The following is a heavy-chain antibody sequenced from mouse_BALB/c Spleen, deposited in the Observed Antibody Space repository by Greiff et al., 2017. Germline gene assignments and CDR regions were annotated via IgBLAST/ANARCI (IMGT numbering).Heavy chain of an antibody. CDR2: ISDGGSYT. CDR1: GFTFSDYY. D-gene: IGHD1-1*01. J-gene: IGHJ4*01. V-gene: IGHV5-4*02. CDR3: ARDLDTTVDYAMDY. Sequence: EVHLVESGGGLVKPGGSLKLSCAASGFTFSDYYMYWVRQTPEKRLEWVATISDGGSYTYYPDSVKGRFTISRDNAKNNLYLQMSSLKSEDTAMYYCARDLDTTVDYAMDYWGQGTSVTVSS.